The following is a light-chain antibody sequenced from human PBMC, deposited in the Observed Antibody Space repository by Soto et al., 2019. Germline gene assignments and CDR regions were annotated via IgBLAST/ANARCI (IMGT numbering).Light chain of an antibody. J-gene: IGKJ1*01. V-gene: IGKV1-5*01. CDR2: DVS. CDR1: QTISNW. Sequence: DIQMTQSPSTLSASVGDRVTITCRASQTISNWLAWYQQKPGKAPKLLIYDVSSLESGVPSRFSGSGSGTAFTLTISSLQPDDFATYYCQQYNSYSWTFGQGTQVDIK. CDR3: QQYNSYSWT.